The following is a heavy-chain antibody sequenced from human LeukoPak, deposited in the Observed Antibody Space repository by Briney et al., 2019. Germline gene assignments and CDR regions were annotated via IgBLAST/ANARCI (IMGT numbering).Heavy chain of an antibody. D-gene: IGHD3-3*01. CDR2: INHSGST. J-gene: IGHJ4*02. V-gene: IGHV4-34*01. Sequence: PSETLSLTCAVYGGSFSGYYWSWIRQPPGKGLEWIGEINHSGSTNYNPPLKSRVTISVDTSKNQFSLKLSSVTAADTAVYYCARAGMVFGVVIRFDYWGQGTLVTVSS. CDR3: ARAGMVFGVVIRFDY. CDR1: GGSFSGYY.